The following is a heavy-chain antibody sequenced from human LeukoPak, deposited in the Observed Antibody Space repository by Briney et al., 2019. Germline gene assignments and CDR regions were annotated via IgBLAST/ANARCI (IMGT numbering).Heavy chain of an antibody. V-gene: IGHV4-61*02. CDR3: ARALVGYSSGWSFDY. CDR1: GGSISRSSYY. J-gene: IGHJ4*02. D-gene: IGHD6-19*01. Sequence: SETLSLTCTVSGGSISRSSYYWGWIRQPAGKGLEWIGRIYTSGSTNYNPSLKSRVTMSVDTSKNQFSLKLSSVTAADTAVYYCARALVGYSSGWSFDYWGQGTLVTVSS. CDR2: IYTSGST.